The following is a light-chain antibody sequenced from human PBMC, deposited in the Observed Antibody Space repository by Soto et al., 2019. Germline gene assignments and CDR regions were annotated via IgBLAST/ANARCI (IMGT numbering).Light chain of an antibody. CDR1: SSDVGAYDY. CDR3: SSYTSSNVI. J-gene: IGLJ2*01. Sequence: QSALTQPASVSGSTGQSITISCTGTSSDVGAYDYVSWYQHHPGKAPKLMIYDVTNRPSGVSNRFSGSKSDNSASLTISGLQAEDEADYYCSSYTSSNVIFGGGTKVTVL. V-gene: IGLV2-14*03. CDR2: DVT.